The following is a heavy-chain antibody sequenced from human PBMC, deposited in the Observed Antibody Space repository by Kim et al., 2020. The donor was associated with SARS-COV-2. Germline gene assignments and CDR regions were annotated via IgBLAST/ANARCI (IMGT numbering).Heavy chain of an antibody. J-gene: IGHJ4*02. CDR3: ARTLNPYYYDSSGYFFDY. Sequence: KGRFTISRNTAKNSLYLQMNSLSAEDTAVYYCARTLNPYYYDSSGYFFDYWGQGTLVTVSS. V-gene: IGHV3-11*04. D-gene: IGHD3-22*01.